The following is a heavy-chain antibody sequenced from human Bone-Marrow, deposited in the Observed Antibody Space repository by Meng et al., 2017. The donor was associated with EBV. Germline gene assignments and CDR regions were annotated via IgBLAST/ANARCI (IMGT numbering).Heavy chain of an antibody. CDR1: GGTFSSDA. V-gene: IGHV1-69*01. CDR3: ASESGRGFTPDY. D-gene: IGHD3-10*01. J-gene: IGHJ4*02. Sequence: GQLVQSGVEVEKPGSSVKGSCKTSGGTFSSDAISWVRQAPGQGLVWLGGLIPMSGAPYYAQNFQGRVTITADESTSTHYMELSNLRSEDTAMYYCASESGRGFTPDYWGQGTLVTVSS. CDR2: LIPMSGAP.